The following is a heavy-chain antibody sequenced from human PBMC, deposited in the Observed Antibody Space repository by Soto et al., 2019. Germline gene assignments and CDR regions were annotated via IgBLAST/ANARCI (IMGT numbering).Heavy chain of an antibody. Sequence: QVQLVQSGADVRKPGSSVKVSYKASGGTFRTHGISWVRQAPGQGLEWMGGIIPMFGSANYAQKFQGRVTITADESTSTAYMELRSLRYADTAVYYCAGYSSGWYNFDDWGQGTLVTVSS. CDR3: AGYSSGWYNFDD. D-gene: IGHD6-19*01. J-gene: IGHJ4*02. V-gene: IGHV1-69*01. CDR1: GGTFRTHG. CDR2: IIPMFGSA.